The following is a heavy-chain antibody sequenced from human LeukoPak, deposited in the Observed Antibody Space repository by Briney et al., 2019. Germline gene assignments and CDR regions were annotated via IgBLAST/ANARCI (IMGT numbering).Heavy chain of an antibody. CDR2: IYSGGST. CDR3: ARGPSRGYLGY. Sequence: GGSLRLSCAASGFTVSSNYMSWVRQAPGKGLEWVSVIYSGGSTYYADSVRGRFTISRDNSKNTLYLQMNSLRAEDTAVYYCARGPSRGYLGYWGQGTLVTVSS. V-gene: IGHV3-53*01. D-gene: IGHD3-22*01. CDR1: GFTVSSNY. J-gene: IGHJ4*02.